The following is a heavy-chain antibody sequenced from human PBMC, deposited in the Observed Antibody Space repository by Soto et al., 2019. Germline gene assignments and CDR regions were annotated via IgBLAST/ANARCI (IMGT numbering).Heavy chain of an antibody. D-gene: IGHD2-2*01. Sequence: GGSLRLSCASSGFTFSSYWMHLVRQAPGKGLVWVSRINSDGSSTSYADSVKGRFTISRDNAKNTLYLQMNSLRAEDTAVYYCARGGYQLLFAFDIWGQGTMVTVSS. CDR2: INSDGSST. V-gene: IGHV3-74*01. CDR3: ARGGYQLLFAFDI. J-gene: IGHJ3*02. CDR1: GFTFSSYW.